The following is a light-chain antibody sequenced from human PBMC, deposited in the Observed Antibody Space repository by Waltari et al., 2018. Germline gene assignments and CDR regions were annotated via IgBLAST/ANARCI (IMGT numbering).Light chain of an antibody. V-gene: IGKV3-15*01. CDR3: QQYYNWPLT. CDR1: RSVTNM. Sequence: EIVMTQSPATLSVSPGEGVTLSCRASRSVTNMLDWYQQKPGQAPRLLMYDASTRAAGIPARFSGSESGTEFTLTINSLQSEDFAVYFCQQYYNWPLTFGPGTKVDIK. J-gene: IGKJ3*01. CDR2: DAS.